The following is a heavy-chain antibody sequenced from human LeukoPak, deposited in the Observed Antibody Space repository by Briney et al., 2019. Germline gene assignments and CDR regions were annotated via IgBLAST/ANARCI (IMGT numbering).Heavy chain of an antibody. D-gene: IGHD1-26*01. CDR3: ARTRISGSYYIH. J-gene: IGHJ4*02. CDR2: IIPIFGTA. V-gene: IGHV1-69*05. CDR1: GGTFSSYA. Sequence: SVKVSCKASGGTFSSYAISWVRQAPGQGLELMGGIIPIFGTANYAQKFQGRVTITTDESTSTAYMELSSLRSEDTAVYYCARTRISGSYYIHWGQGTLVTVSS.